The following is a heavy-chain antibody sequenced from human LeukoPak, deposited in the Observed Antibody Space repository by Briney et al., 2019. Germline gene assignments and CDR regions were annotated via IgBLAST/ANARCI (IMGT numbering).Heavy chain of an antibody. CDR3: AKGDLPTFSTIFDY. J-gene: IGHJ4*02. D-gene: IGHD3-16*01. CDR1: GFTFSSYG. V-gene: IGHV3-30*02. CDR2: IRYDGSNK. Sequence: GGSLRLSCAASGFTFSSYGMHWVRQAPGKGLEWVAFIRYDGSNKYYTDSVKGRFTISRDNSKNTLYLQMNSLRAEDTAVYYCAKGDLPTFSTIFDYWGQGTLVTVSS.